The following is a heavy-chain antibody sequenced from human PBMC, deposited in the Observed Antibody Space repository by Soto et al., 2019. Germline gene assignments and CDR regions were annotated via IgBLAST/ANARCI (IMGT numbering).Heavy chain of an antibody. D-gene: IGHD4-17*01. V-gene: IGHV3-33*01. CDR1: GFTFSSYG. J-gene: IGHJ6*03. Sequence: QVQLVESGGGVVQPGRSMRLSCAASGFTFSSYGMHWVRQAPGKGLEWVAVIWYDGSNKYYADSVKGRFTISRDNSKNTLYLQMNSLRAEDTAVYYCARHRPTVTTWASDYYMDVWGKGITVTDSS. CDR3: ARHRPTVTTWASDYYMDV. CDR2: IWYDGSNK.